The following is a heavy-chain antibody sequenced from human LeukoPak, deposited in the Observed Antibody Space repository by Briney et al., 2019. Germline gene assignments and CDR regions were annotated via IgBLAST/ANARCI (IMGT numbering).Heavy chain of an antibody. V-gene: IGHV1-69*13. D-gene: IGHD3-22*01. CDR3: ARAELYYYDSSGYPHYYGVDV. Sequence: SVKVSCKASGGTFSSYAISWVRQAPGQGLEWMGGIIPIFGTANYAQKFQGRVTITADESTSTAYMELSSLRSEDTAVYYCARAELYYYDSSGYPHYYGVDVWGQGTTVTVSS. CDR1: GGTFSSYA. J-gene: IGHJ6*02. CDR2: IIPIFGTA.